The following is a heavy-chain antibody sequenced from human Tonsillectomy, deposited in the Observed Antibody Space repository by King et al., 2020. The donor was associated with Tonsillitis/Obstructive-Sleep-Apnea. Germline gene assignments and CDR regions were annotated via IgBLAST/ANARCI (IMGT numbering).Heavy chain of an antibody. V-gene: IGHV4-31*03. CDR1: GGSISSGAYY. CDR3: AVGGDIVVVPAAISPNWFDP. J-gene: IGHJ5*02. Sequence: VQLQESGPGLVKPSQTLSLTCTVSGGSISSGAYYWSWIRQHPGKGLEWIGYIYYRGSTYYNPSLKSRVTISVDTSKNQFSLKLSSVTAADAAVYYCAVGGDIVVVPAAISPNWFDPWGQGTLVTVSS. CDR2: IYYRGST. D-gene: IGHD2-2*01.